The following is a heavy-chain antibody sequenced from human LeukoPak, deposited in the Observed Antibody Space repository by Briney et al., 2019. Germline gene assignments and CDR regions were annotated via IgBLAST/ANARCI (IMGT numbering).Heavy chain of an antibody. Sequence: NPSETLSLTCAVYGGSFSGYYWSWIRQPPGKGLEWIGEINHSGSTNYNPSLKGRVSMSVDTSKNQFSLKLSSVTAADTAVYYCAKSDYGRFDYWGQGALVTVSS. CDR1: GGSFSGYY. V-gene: IGHV4-34*01. CDR3: AKSDYGRFDY. D-gene: IGHD4-17*01. J-gene: IGHJ4*02. CDR2: INHSGST.